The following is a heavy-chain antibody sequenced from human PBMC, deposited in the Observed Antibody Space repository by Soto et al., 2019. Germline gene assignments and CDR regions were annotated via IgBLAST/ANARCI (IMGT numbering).Heavy chain of an antibody. J-gene: IGHJ6*02. CDR1: GGSISSSSYY. D-gene: IGHD3-3*02. Sequence: QLQLQESGPGLVKPSETLSLTCTVSGGSISSSSYYWGWIRQPPGKGLEWIGSIYYSGSTYYNPSLKSRVTISVDTSKNQFSLKLSSVTAADTAVYYCARHKDGIFGGIRYYYYGMDVWGQGTTVTVSS. V-gene: IGHV4-39*01. CDR2: IYYSGST. CDR3: ARHKDGIFGGIRYYYYGMDV.